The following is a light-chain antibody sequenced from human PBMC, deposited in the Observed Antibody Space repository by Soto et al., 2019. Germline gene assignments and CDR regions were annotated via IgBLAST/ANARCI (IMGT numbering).Light chain of an antibody. CDR3: QQYLYAPQT. CDR2: WAS. V-gene: IGKV4-1*01. CDR1: RSVLYSPNNKNY. Sequence: DIVMTQSPDSVAVSLGERATINCKPSRSVLYSPNNKNYLAWYQQKPGRPPKLLIYWASTRESGVPDRFSGSGSGTDFTLTISSLQAEDVAFSYCQQYLYAPQTFGQGTKVEIK. J-gene: IGKJ1*01.